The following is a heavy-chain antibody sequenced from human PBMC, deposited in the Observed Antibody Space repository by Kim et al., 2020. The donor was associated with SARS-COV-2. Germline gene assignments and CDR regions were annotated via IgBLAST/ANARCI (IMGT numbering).Heavy chain of an antibody. V-gene: IGHV3-23*01. CDR1: GFTFTGYA. CDR2: VDGRDGTT. D-gene: IGHD2-21*01. CDR3: MKGGWGSIWDH. Sequence: GGSLRLSCTTSGFTFTGYAMSWVRQAPGKGLEWVSSVDGRDGTTYYVDSVKGRFTISRDNSKHTLYLQMSTLRADDTAVYYCMKGGWGSIWDHWGQGTLVTVSS. J-gene: IGHJ4*02.